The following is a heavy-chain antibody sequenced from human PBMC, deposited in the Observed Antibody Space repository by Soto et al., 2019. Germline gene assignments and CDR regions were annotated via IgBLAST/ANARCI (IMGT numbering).Heavy chain of an antibody. V-gene: IGHV3-49*03. D-gene: IGHD4-17*01. CDR1: GFTFGDYT. Sequence: GWSLRLSCTASGFTFGDYTMAWFRQAPGGXLEWVSFIRSKAYGGTTEYAASVKGRFTISRDDSKSIAYLQMNRLQSEDTAVYYCARDVASYDYGDFYGMDVRGQGTTVTVSS. CDR3: ARDVASYDYGDFYGMDV. J-gene: IGHJ6*02. CDR2: IRSKAYGGTT.